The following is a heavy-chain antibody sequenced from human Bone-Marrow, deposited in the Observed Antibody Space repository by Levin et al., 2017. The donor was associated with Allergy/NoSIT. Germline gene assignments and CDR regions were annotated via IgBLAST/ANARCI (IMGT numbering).Heavy chain of an antibody. J-gene: IGHJ6*02. Sequence: GESLKISCAASGFTFYDYYMNWIRQAPGKGLEWVSFISSSGGTIYYADSVKGRFTISRDNDKNSLYLELNSLRAEDTAVYYCARGGYCSGTSCFPTAYYYYGMDVWGQGTTVTVAS. D-gene: IGHD2-2*03. V-gene: IGHV3-11*01. CDR2: ISSSGGTI. CDR1: GFTFYDYY. CDR3: ARGGYCSGTSCFPTAYYYYGMDV.